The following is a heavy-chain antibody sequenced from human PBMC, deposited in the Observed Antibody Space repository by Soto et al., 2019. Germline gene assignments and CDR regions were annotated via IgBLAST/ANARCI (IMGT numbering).Heavy chain of an antibody. CDR2: INHSGST. D-gene: IGHD3-10*01. Sequence: PSETLSLTCAVYAWSFSGYYWSWIRQPPGKGLEWIGEINHSGSTNYNPSLKSRVTISVDMSKNQFSLKLSSVTAADTAVYYCARAYGSGRRVYYYGMDVWGQGTTVT. CDR3: ARAYGSGRRVYYYGMDV. CDR1: AWSFSGYY. V-gene: IGHV4-34*01. J-gene: IGHJ6*02.